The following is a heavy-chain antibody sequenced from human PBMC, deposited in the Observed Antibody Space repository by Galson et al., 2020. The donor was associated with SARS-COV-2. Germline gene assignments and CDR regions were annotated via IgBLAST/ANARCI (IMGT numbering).Heavy chain of an antibody. CDR3: ARDQTTVTTGAFDI. J-gene: IGHJ3*02. CDR2: IYYSGST. Sequence: SETLSLTCTVSGGSISSGDYYWSRIRQPPGKGLEWIGYIYYSGSTYYNPSLKSRVTISVDTSKNQFSLKLSSVTAADTAVYYCARDQTTVTTGAFDIWGQGTMVTVSS. D-gene: IGHD4-17*01. CDR1: GGSISSGDYY. V-gene: IGHV4-30-4*01.